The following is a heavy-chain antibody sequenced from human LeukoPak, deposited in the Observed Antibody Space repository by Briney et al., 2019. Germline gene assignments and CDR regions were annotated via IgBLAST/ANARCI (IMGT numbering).Heavy chain of an antibody. J-gene: IGHJ4*02. CDR3: ARAYDFWSVSFDY. V-gene: IGHV1-2*02. D-gene: IGHD3-3*01. Sequence: ASVKVSCKASGYTFTGYYMHWVRQAPGQGLEWMGWINPNSGGTNYAQKFQGRVTMTRDTSISTAYMELSRLRSDDTAVYYCARAYDFWSVSFDYWGQGTLVTVSS. CDR2: INPNSGGT. CDR1: GYTFTGYY.